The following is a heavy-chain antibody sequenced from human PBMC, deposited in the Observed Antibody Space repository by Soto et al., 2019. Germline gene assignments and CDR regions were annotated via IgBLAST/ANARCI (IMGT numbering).Heavy chain of an antibody. V-gene: IGHV4-59*01. Sequence: PSETLSLTCTVSGGSIRSYYWSWIRQPPGKGLEWIGYIYYSGSTNYNPSLKSRVSMSVDTSKNQFSLKLSSVTAADMAVYYCARSKDYYYYYTDVWGKGTTVTVSS. CDR1: GGSIRSYY. J-gene: IGHJ6*03. CDR2: IYYSGST. CDR3: ARSKDYYYYYTDV.